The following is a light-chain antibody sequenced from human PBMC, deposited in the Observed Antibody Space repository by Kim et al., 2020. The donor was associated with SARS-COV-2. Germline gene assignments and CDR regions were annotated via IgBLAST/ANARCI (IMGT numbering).Light chain of an antibody. CDR3: ASWDDSLSAVV. Sequence: QFVLTQPPSVSGTPGQGVTISCSGRSSNIGSDYVYWHQQLPGTAPKLLIYRNNQRPSGVPDRFSGSKSGTSASLAISGLRSEDEAEYYCASWDDSLSAVVFGGGTKLTVL. CDR1: SSNIGSDY. J-gene: IGLJ2*01. V-gene: IGLV1-47*01. CDR2: RNN.